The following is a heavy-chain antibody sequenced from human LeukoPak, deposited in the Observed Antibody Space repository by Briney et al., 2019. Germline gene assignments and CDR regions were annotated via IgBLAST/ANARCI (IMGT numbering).Heavy chain of an antibody. J-gene: IGHJ3*01. D-gene: IGHD3-3*01. V-gene: IGHV4-39*07. CDR2: INHSGST. CDR3: AREELFYDFWSGSHGAFDV. Sequence: PSETLSLTCTVSGGSISTSNYYWGCIRQPPGKGLEWIGEINHSGSTNYNPSLNSRVTISVDTSKNQFSLQLSSVTAPDAALYYCAREELFYDFWSGSHGAFDVWGQGTMVSVSS. CDR1: GGSISTSNYY.